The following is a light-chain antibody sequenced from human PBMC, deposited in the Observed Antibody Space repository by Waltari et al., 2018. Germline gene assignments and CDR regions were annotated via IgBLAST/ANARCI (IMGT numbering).Light chain of an antibody. CDR3: QQYYSNPIT. Sequence: DVQLTHSPSSLSASMGDSVSLTCRATEDIVKSLAWYQQIPGKASKLLVYATSRLGSGVPPRFSGSGSWTDYTLTITNLQPEDFGTYFCQQYYSNPITFGQGTRLEI. CDR1: EDIVKS. V-gene: IGKV1-NL1*01. CDR2: ATS. J-gene: IGKJ5*01.